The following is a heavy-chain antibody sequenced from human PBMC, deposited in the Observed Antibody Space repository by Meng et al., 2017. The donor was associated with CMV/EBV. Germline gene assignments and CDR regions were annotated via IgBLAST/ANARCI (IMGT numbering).Heavy chain of an antibody. CDR1: GYTFTSYD. V-gene: IGHV1-8*01. CDR2: MNPNSGNT. Sequence: ASVKVSCKASGYTFTSYDINWVRQATGQGLEWMGWMNPNSGNTGYAQKFQGRVTMTRNTSISTAYMEQSSLRSEDTAVYYCARGPVVVVPAATRYYYYGMDVWGQGTTVTVSS. D-gene: IGHD2-2*01. CDR3: ARGPVVVVPAATRYYYYGMDV. J-gene: IGHJ6*02.